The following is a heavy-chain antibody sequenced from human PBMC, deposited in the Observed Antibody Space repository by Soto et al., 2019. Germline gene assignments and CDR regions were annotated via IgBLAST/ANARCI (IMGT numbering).Heavy chain of an antibody. CDR2: INHSGST. J-gene: IGHJ4*02. CDR3: ARTPHYYDTSGNDLDY. V-gene: IGHV4-34*01. D-gene: IGHD3-22*01. CDR1: GGSFSGYY. Sequence: PSETLSLTCAVYGGSFSGYYWSWIRQPPGKGLEWIGEINHSGSTNYNPSLKSRVTISVDTSKNQFSLKLSSVTAADTAVYYCARTPHYYDTSGNDLDYWGQGTMVTVSS.